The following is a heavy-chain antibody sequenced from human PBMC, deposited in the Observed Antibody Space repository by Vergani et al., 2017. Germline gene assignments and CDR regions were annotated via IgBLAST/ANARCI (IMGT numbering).Heavy chain of an antibody. CDR3: TRHGRSGWAGYFQH. J-gene: IGHJ1*01. V-gene: IGHV4-39*01. CDR1: NDSVSNTFYY. Sequence: QVQLQESGPGLVKPSETLSLTCTVSNDSVSNTFYYWGWLRQTPGKGLEWIGSIYYTGTTYYNEAHKSRLTISVDTSKNQFSLNLTSVTAADTAVYYCTRHGRSGWAGYFQHWGQGTLVTASS. D-gene: IGHD6-19*01. CDR2: IYYTGTT.